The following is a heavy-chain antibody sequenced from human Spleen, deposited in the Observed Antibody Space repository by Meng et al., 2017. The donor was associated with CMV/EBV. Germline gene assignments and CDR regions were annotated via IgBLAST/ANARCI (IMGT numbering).Heavy chain of an antibody. CDR3: AKTWITVITITIDY. Sequence: GESLKISCAASGFTFSSYGMHWVRQAPGKGLEWVAFIRYDGSNKYYVDSVKGRFTISRDNSKNTLYLQMNSLRAEDTAIYYCAKTWITVITITIDYWGHGTLVTVSS. J-gene: IGHJ4*01. D-gene: IGHD4-17*01. V-gene: IGHV3-30*02. CDR2: IRYDGSNK. CDR1: GFTFSSYG.